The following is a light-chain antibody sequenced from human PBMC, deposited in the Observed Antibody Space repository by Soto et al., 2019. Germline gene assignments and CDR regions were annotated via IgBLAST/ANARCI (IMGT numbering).Light chain of an antibody. CDR3: TSWRTSTTVI. CDR1: SSDIGAYTF. CDR2: DVN. J-gene: IGLJ2*01. V-gene: IGLV2-14*03. Sequence: QSVLTQPASVSGSPGQSITISCTGTSSDIGAYTFVSWYQQHPGKAPKLMLYDVNMRPSGVSNRFSGSKSGNTASLTISGLQAEDAADYCCTSWRTSTTVIFGGGTKVTVL.